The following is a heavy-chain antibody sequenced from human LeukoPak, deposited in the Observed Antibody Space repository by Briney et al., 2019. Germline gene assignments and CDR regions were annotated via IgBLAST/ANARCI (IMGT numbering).Heavy chain of an antibody. D-gene: IGHD2-2*01. J-gene: IGHJ5*02. CDR1: GFTFSTYS. Sequence: GGSLRLSCAASGFTFSTYSLNWVRQAPGKGLDWVSYISSTATNIYYADSVKGRFTISRDNAKNTLYLQMNSLRAEDTAVYYCAKDSASWGQGTLVTVSS. CDR2: ISSTATNI. V-gene: IGHV3-48*01. CDR3: AKDSAS.